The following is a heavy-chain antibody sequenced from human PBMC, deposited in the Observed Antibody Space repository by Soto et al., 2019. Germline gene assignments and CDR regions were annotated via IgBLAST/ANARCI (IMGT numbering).Heavy chain of an antibody. D-gene: IGHD2-15*01. CDR3: ARVVGYMDYYGMDV. CDR1: GGSISSSNW. Sequence: QVQLQESGPGLVKPSGTLSLTCAVSGGSISSSNWWSWVRQPPGKGLEWIGEIYHSGSTNYNPSLKRRVTXXVXKXXNQFSLKLSSVTAADTAVYYCARVVGYMDYYGMDVWGQGTTVTVSS. J-gene: IGHJ6*02. CDR2: IYHSGST. V-gene: IGHV4-4*02.